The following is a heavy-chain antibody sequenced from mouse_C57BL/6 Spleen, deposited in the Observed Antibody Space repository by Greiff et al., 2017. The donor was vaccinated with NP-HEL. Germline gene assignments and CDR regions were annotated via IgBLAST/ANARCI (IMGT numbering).Heavy chain of an antibody. J-gene: IGHJ4*01. V-gene: IGHV1-15*01. D-gene: IGHD4-1*01. Sequence: QVQLQQSGAELVRPGASVTLSCKASGYTFTDYEMHWVKQTPVHGLEWIGAIDPETGGTAYNQKFKGKAILTADKSSSTAYMELRSLTSEDSAVYYCTGTGRYYYAMDYWGQGTSVTVSS. CDR3: TGTGRYYYAMDY. CDR1: GYTFTDYE. CDR2: IDPETGGT.